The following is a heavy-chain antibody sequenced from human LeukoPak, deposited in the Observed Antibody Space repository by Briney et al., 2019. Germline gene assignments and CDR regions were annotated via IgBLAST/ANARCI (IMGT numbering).Heavy chain of an antibody. D-gene: IGHD6-19*01. CDR3: ARDGWVVRNYYYYMDV. CDR1: GFTFSSYS. Sequence: PGGSLRLSCAASGFTFSSYSMNWVRQAPGKGLEWVSYISSSSSTIYYADSVKGRFTISRDNAKNSLYLQMNSLRAEDTAVYYCARDGWVVRNYYYYMDVWGKGTTVTISS. J-gene: IGHJ6*03. CDR2: ISSSSSTI. V-gene: IGHV3-48*01.